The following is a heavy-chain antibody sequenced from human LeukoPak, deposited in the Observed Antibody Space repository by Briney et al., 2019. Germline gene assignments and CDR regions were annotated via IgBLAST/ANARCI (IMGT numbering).Heavy chain of an antibody. CDR1: GGSFSGYY. J-gene: IGHJ4*02. CDR3: AKEFSARETPIDY. Sequence: PSETLSLTCAVYGGSFSGYYWSWVRQAPGKGLEWVSSISGSSSYIYYADSVKGRFTISRHNAKNSLYLQMNSLRAEDTAVYYCAKEFSARETPIDYWGQGTLVTVSS. CDR2: ISGSSSYI. V-gene: IGHV3-21*01. D-gene: IGHD1-26*01.